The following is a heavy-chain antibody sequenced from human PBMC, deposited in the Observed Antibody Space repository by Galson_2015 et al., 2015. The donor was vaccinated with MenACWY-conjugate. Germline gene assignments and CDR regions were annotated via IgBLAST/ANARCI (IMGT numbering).Heavy chain of an antibody. CDR2: IDRAGSST. D-gene: IGHD4-17*01. Sequence: LRLSCAASGFTFGSYWMHWVRQVPGKGLVWVSRIDRAGSSTTYADSVKGRFTISRDNAKNTLYLQMNSLRAEDTAVYYCARDRTVPTGALPSSWFDPWCRGTQVVVSS. CDR1: GFTFGSYW. CDR3: ARDRTVPTGALPSSWFDP. V-gene: IGHV3-74*01. J-gene: IGHJ5*02.